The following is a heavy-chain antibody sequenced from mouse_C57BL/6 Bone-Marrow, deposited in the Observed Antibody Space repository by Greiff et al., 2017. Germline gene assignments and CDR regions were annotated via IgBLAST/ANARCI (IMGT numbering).Heavy chain of an antibody. V-gene: IGHV1-26*01. CDR2: INPKNGGT. J-gene: IGHJ2*01. CDR1: GYTFTDYY. Sequence: VQLQQSGPELVKPGASVKISCKASGYTFTDYYMNWVKQSHGKSLEWIGDINPKNGGTSSNKKFKGKATLTVDKSSSTAYMELRSLTSDDSAVYYCARDYYGSSSFDYWGQGTTLTVSS. CDR3: ARDYYGSSSFDY. D-gene: IGHD1-1*01.